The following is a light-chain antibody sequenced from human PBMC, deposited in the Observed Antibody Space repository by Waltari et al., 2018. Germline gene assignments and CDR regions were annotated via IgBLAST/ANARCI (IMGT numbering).Light chain of an antibody. CDR1: QSVSAN. CDR3: QQYNNWPPIT. CDR2: GAS. Sequence: IVMTQSPATLSVSPGERATLSCRASQSVSANLAWYQQKPGQAPRLLIYGASTRATGIPDRFIGSGSGTEFTLTINSLRSEDFAVYYCQQYNNWPPITFGQGTRLEIK. V-gene: IGKV3-15*01. J-gene: IGKJ5*01.